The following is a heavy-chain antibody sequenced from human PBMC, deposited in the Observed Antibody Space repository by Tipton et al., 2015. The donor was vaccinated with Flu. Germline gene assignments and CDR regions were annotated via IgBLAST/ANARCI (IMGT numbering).Heavy chain of an antibody. Sequence: TLSLTCTVSGGPITSGADYWSWIRQHQGKGLEWIGHIYYIGSTNYNPSLKSRVTISMDTSKNQFSLKLSSMTAADTAVYYCARMEWTVTTPRYFDLWGRGTLVTVSS. J-gene: IGHJ2*01. V-gene: IGHV4-31*03. CDR3: ARMEWTVTTPRYFDL. CDR1: GGPITSGADY. CDR2: IYYIGST. D-gene: IGHD4-17*01.